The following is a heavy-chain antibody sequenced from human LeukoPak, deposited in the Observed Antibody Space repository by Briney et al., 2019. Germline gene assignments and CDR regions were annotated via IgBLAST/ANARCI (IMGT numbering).Heavy chain of an antibody. J-gene: IGHJ4*02. CDR2: IGSSSSYI. D-gene: IGHD4-17*01. V-gene: IGHV3-21*01. Sequence: GGSLRLSCAASGFTFSSYSMNWVRQAPGKGLEWVSSIGSSSSYIYYADSVKGRFTISRDNAKNSLYLQMNSLRAEDTAVYYCARDPLYGDYADYWGQGTLVTVSS. CDR1: GFTFSSYS. CDR3: ARDPLYGDYADY.